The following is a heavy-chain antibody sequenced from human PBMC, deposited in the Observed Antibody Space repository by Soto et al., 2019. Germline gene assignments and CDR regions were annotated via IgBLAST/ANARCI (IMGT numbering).Heavy chain of an antibody. CDR2: IIPIFGTA. CDR3: ARAVAGGYYFDY. CDR1: GGTFSSYA. D-gene: IGHD2-15*01. J-gene: IGHJ4*02. Sequence: ASVKVSCKASGGTFSSYAISWVRQAPGQGLEWMGGIIPIFGTANYAQKFQGRVTITAGESTSTAYMELSSLRSEDTAVYYCARAVAGGYYFDYWGQGTLVTVSS. V-gene: IGHV1-69*13.